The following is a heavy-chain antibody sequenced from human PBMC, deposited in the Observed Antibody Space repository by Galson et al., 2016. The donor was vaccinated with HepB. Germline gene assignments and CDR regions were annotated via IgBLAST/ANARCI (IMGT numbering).Heavy chain of an antibody. J-gene: IGHJ4*02. CDR1: GYQFSSSW. D-gene: IGHD3-9*01. CDR3: ARRDDSLTGYSY. V-gene: IGHV5-51*01. Sequence: SGAEVKEPGESLKISCKASGYQFSSSWIGWVRQVPGKGLEWMGVIYAGDPDTRYSPSFQGQVTISADEATTTAYVQWSSLRASDTAIYYCARRDDSLTGYSYWGQGTLVTVS. CDR2: IYAGDPDT.